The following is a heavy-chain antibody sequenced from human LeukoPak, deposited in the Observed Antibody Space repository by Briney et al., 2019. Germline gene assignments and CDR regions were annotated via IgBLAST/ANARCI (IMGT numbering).Heavy chain of an antibody. CDR2: IGTAGDT. D-gene: IGHD5-24*01. J-gene: IGHJ4*02. CDR1: GFTFSRYD. CDR3: AKERQLLQGFDY. Sequence: PGGSLRLSCAASGFTFSRYDMHWVRQATGKGLEWVSGIGTAGDTYYAGSVKGRFTISRENAKNSLYLQMNSLTAGDTAVYYCAKERQLLQGFDYWGQGTLVTVSS. V-gene: IGHV3-13*01.